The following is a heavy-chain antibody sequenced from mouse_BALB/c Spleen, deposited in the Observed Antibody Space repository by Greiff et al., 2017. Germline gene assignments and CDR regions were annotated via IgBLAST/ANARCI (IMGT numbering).Heavy chain of an antibody. CDR2: SNPSTGYT. V-gene: IGHV1-7*01. Sequence: VQLQQSGAELAKPGASVKMSCKASGYTFTSYWMHWVKQRPGQGLEWIGYSNPSTGYTEYNQKFKDKATLTADKSSSTAYMQLSSLTSEDSAVYYCVRDYGSSSYYYAMDYRGKGTSVTVAS. D-gene: IGHD1-1*01. CDR1: GYTFTSYW. CDR3: VRDYGSSSYYYAMDY. J-gene: IGHJ4*01.